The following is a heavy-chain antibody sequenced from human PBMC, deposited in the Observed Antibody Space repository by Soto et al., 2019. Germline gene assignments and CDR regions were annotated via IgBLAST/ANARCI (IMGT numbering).Heavy chain of an antibody. CDR2: ISAYNGNT. V-gene: IGHV1-18*01. D-gene: IGHD2-2*01. CDR3: ARVKGVPAAKNYYYYYMDV. J-gene: IGHJ6*03. CDR1: GYTFTSYG. Sequence: VASVKVSCKASGYTFTSYGISWVRQAPGQGLEWMGWISAYNGNTNYAQKLQGRVTMTTDTSTSTAYMELRSLRSDDTAVYYCARVKGVPAAKNYYYYYMDVWGKGTTVTVSS.